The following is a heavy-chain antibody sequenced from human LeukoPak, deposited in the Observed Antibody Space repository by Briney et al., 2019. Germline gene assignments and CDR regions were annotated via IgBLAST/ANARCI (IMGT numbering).Heavy chain of an antibody. D-gene: IGHD4-23*01. CDR3: ARGRGATVITNFDY. CDR1: GYTFTGYW. J-gene: IGHJ4*02. Sequence: GESLKISCKSSGYTFTGYWIGWVRQMPGKGLEWMGIISPGDSDTRYSPSFQGQVTMSADKSINTAYLQWGSLKASDTAMYYCARGRGATVITNFDYWGQGTLSPSPQ. V-gene: IGHV5-51*01. CDR2: ISPGDSDT.